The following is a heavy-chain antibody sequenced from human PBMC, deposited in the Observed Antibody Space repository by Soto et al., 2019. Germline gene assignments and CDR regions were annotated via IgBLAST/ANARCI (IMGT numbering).Heavy chain of an antibody. D-gene: IGHD1-26*01. CDR1: GYTFTTYG. CDR3: ARDVALLRLFSTTSCYLEA. CDR2: ISGHNGDI. Sequence: QAQMVQSGAEVTKLGASVKVSCRTSGYTFTTYGVSWVRPGPGQGLEWMGWISGHNGDITYACRLQGRLCMSTDTYTKTGHWARWTLQPEALNMSFCARDVALLRLFSTTSCYLEAWAHGALVTVSS. V-gene: IGHV1-18*03. J-gene: IGHJ5*01.